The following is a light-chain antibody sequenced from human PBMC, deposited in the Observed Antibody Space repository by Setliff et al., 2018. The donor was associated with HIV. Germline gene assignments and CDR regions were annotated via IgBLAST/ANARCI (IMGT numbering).Light chain of an antibody. V-gene: IGLV1-51*01. Sequence: QSVLTQPPSVSAAPGQKVTISCSGSSSNIGNNYVSWYQQLPGTAPKLLIYDNNRRPSGIPDRFSGSKSGTSATLAITGLQTGDEADYYCGTWDTSLNNWVFGGGTKVTV. J-gene: IGLJ3*02. CDR3: GTWDTSLNNWV. CDR2: DNN. CDR1: SSNIGNNY.